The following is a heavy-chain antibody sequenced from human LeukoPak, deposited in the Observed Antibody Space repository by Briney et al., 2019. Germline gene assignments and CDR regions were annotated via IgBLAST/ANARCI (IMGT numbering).Heavy chain of an antibody. CDR3: ATSDSNGYYPAAFHI. D-gene: IGHD3-22*01. CDR1: GFTFSSYA. CDR2: ISGNGGST. V-gene: IGHV3-23*01. Sequence: GGSLRLSCAASGFTFSSYAMSWVRQAPGKGLEWVSTISGNGGSTYYADSVKGRFTISRDNSKNTLYLQMNSLRAEDTAIYYCATSDSNGYYPAAFHIWGQGTMVTVS. J-gene: IGHJ3*02.